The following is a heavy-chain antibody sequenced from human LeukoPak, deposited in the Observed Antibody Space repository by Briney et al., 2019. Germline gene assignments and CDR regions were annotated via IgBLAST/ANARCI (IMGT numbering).Heavy chain of an antibody. J-gene: IGHJ4*02. CDR2: ISGSGGGT. Sequence: SGDSLRLSCAASGFTFSSYAMTWVRQAPGKGLEWVSAISGSGGGTYYADSVKGRFTISRDNSKNTLYLQMNSLRAEDTAVYYCAKERSLGTWLGDYWGQGTLVTVSS. D-gene: IGHD5-12*01. CDR1: GFTFSSYA. V-gene: IGHV3-23*01. CDR3: AKERSLGTWLGDY.